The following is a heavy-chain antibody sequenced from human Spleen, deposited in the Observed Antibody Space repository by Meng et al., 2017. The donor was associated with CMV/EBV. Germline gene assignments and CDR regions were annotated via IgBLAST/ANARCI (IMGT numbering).Heavy chain of an antibody. D-gene: IGHD2-8*02. Sequence: GESLKISCKGSGYNFTNYWIAWVRQMPGRGLEWMGIIYPRDSDTRYSPSFHGQVTISADKSVNTAYLQWSSLRASDTAMYYCARGGVLVPATVWFDPWGQGTLVTVSS. CDR2: IYPRDSDT. V-gene: IGHV5-51*01. J-gene: IGHJ5*02. CDR1: GYNFTNYW. CDR3: ARGGVLVPATVWFDP.